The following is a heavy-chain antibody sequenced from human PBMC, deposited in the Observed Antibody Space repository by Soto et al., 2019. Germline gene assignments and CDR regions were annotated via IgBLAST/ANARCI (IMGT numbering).Heavy chain of an antibody. CDR1: GFVFKDSS. V-gene: IGHV3-73*01. Sequence: EVLLVESGGGLVQPGGSLKLSCAASGFVFKDSSIHWVRQASGKGLEWVGRIRDRAFSYATAYAASVNCRFTISRDDSTNTAYLQMTSLKTEDTAIYYCTRLISAAQDYWGQGTLVTVSS. CDR2: IRDRAFSYAT. CDR3: TRLISAAQDY. D-gene: IGHD3-10*01. J-gene: IGHJ4*02.